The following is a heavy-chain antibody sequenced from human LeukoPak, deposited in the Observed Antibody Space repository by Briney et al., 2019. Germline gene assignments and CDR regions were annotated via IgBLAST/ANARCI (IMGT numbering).Heavy chain of an antibody. CDR1: GFIVSSNY. J-gene: IGHJ4*02. D-gene: IGHD2-2*01. Sequence: AGGSLRLPCAASGFIVSSNYMSWVRQAPGKGLEWVSVIYSGGATHYADSVKGRFTISRDNSKNTLFLQMNSLRAEDTAVYYCALGRDCSSSSCASDPFDYWGQGTLVTVSS. V-gene: IGHV3-53*01. CDR3: ALGRDCSSSSCASDPFDY. CDR2: IYSGGAT.